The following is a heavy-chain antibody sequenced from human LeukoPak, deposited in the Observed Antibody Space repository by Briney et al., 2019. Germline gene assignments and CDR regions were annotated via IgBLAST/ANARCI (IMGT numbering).Heavy chain of an antibody. CDR3: ARSRHGIAEIFDY. J-gene: IGHJ4*02. CDR1: GGSISSSSYY. D-gene: IGHD6-13*01. Sequence: SETLSLTCTVSGGSISSSSYYWGWIRQPPGKGLEWIGSIYYSGSTYYNPSLKSRVTISVDTSKNQFSLKLSSVTAADTAVYYCARSRHGIAEIFDYWGQGTLVTVSS. CDR2: IYYSGST. V-gene: IGHV4-39*01.